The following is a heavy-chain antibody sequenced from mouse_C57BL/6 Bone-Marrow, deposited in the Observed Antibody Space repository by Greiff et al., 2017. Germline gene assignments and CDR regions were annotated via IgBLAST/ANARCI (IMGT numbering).Heavy chain of an antibody. J-gene: IGHJ3*01. CDR1: GFTFSSYA. CDR3: ARDGGKAY. Sequence: EVQGVESGGGLVKPGGSLKLSCAASGFTFSSYAMSWVRQTPEKRLEWVATISDGGSYTYYPDNVKGRFTISRDNAKNNLYLQMSHLKSEDTAMYYCARDGGKAYWGQGTLVTVSA. CDR2: ISDGGSYT. V-gene: IGHV5-4*01.